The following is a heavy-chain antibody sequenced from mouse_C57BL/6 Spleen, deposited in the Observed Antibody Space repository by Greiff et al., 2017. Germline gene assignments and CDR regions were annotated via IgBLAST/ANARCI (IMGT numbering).Heavy chain of an antibody. CDR3: ARYGSSPMYFDY. CDR1: GFTFSSYT. V-gene: IGHV5-9*01. D-gene: IGHD1-1*01. J-gene: IGHJ2*01. Sequence: EVNVVESGGGLVKPGGSLKLSCAASGFTFSSYTMSWVRQTPEKRLEWVATISGGGGNTYYPDSVKGRFTISRDNAKNTLYLQMSSLRSEDTALYYCARYGSSPMYFDYWGQGTTLTVSS. CDR2: ISGGGGNT.